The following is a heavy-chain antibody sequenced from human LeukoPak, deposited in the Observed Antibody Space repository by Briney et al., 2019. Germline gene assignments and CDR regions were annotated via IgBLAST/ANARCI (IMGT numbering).Heavy chain of an antibody. CDR3: ARHASGSYISHFDY. J-gene: IGHJ4*02. V-gene: IGHV4-4*09. CDR2: IYTSGST. CDR1: GGSIRSYY. Sequence: SETLSLTCTVSGGSIRSYYWSWIRQPPGKGLEWIGYIYTSGSTNYNPSLKSRVTISVDTSKNQFSLKLSSVTAADTAVYYCARHASGSYISHFDYWGQGTLVTVSS. D-gene: IGHD1-26*01.